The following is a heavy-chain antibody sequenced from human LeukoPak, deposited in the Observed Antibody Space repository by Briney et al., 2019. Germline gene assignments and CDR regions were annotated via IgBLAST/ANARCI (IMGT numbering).Heavy chain of an antibody. Sequence: RASVKVSCKASGYTFTGHYMHWVRQAPGQGLEWMGWINPNSGGTNYAQKFQGRVTMTRDTSISTAYMELSSLRSEDTAVYYCARGLMVRGVVYYYYMDVWGKGTTVTVSS. CDR3: ARGLMVRGVVYYYYMDV. CDR2: INPNSGGT. V-gene: IGHV1-2*02. CDR1: GYTFTGHY. J-gene: IGHJ6*03. D-gene: IGHD3-10*01.